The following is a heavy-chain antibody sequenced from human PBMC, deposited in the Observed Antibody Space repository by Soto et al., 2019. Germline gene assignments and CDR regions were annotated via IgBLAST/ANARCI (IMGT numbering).Heavy chain of an antibody. CDR3: ARSEVATVFRAFDI. V-gene: IGHV4-31*03. J-gene: IGHJ3*02. CDR2: IYYSGST. D-gene: IGHD3-9*01. Sequence: QVQLQESGPGLVKPSQTLSLTCTVSGGSISSGGYYWSWIRQHPGKGLEWIGYIYYSGSTYYNPSLKSRVTISVDTSKSQFSLKLSSVTAADTAVYYCARSEVATVFRAFDIWGQGTMVTVSS. CDR1: GGSISSGGYY.